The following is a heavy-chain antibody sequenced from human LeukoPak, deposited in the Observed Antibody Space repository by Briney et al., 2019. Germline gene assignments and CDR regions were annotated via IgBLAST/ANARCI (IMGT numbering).Heavy chain of an antibody. CDR2: IYYSGST. J-gene: IGHJ4*02. CDR1: GGSISISSYY. D-gene: IGHD6-19*01. Sequence: SETLSLTCTVSGGSISISSYYWGWIRQPPGKGLEWIGSIYYSGSTYYNPSLKSRVTISVDTSKNQFSLKLSSVTAADTAVYYCARQGPMWLARTRFDYWGQGTLVTVSS. CDR3: ARQGPMWLARTRFDY. V-gene: IGHV4-39*01.